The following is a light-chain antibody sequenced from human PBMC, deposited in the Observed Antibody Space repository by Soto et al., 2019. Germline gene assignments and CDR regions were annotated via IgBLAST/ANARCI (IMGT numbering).Light chain of an antibody. J-gene: IGKJ1*01. CDR2: GAS. CDR3: QQYGSSPWT. V-gene: IGKV3-20*01. Sequence: EIVMTQSPATLSVSPGERATLSCRASQSVGSDLAWYQHTPGQPPRLLIYGASSRATGIPDRFSGSGSGTDFTLTISRLEPEDFAVYYCQQYGSSPWTFGQGTKVDIK. CDR1: QSVGSD.